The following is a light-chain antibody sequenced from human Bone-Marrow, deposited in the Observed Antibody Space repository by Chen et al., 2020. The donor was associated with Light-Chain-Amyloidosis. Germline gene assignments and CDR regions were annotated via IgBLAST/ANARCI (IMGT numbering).Light chain of an antibody. CDR1: SSDVGGYHY. CDR3: SSFTSSNTWV. CDR2: EVT. V-gene: IGLV2-14*01. Sequence: QSALTQPASVSGSPGQSIPVSCTGTSSDVGGYHYVSWYQQHPGKAPKLILYEVTNRPSGVSNRFSGSKSGNTASLTSSGLQAEDEAEYYCSSFTSSNTWVFGGGTKLTVL. J-gene: IGLJ3*02.